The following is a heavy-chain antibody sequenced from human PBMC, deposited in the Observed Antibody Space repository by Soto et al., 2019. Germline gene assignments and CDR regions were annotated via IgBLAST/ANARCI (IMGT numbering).Heavy chain of an antibody. CDR3: ARLGTAAVPLDY. V-gene: IGHV4-59*08. CDR2: IYYSGSS. J-gene: IGHJ4*02. Sequence: QVQLQESGPGLVKPSETLSLTCTVSGGSISSYYWSWIRQPPGKGLEWIGYIYYSGSSSYNPSLKSRVTISVGTSKNQFSLKLSSVTAADTAVYYCARLGTAAVPLDYWGQGTLVTVSS. CDR1: GGSISSYY. D-gene: IGHD6-13*01.